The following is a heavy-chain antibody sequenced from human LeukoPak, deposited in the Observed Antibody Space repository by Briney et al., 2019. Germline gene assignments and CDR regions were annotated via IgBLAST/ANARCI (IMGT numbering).Heavy chain of an antibody. V-gene: IGHV3-9*01. Sequence: GRSLRLSCAASGFTFDDYAMHWVRQAPGKGLEWVSDISWNSGRIGYADSVKGRFTISRDNAKNSLYLQMNSLRAEDTALYYCGKDMYSSSWNFCDYWGRGTLVTVSS. CDR1: GFTFDDYA. J-gene: IGHJ4*02. CDR3: GKDMYSSSWNFCDY. D-gene: IGHD6-13*01. CDR2: ISWNSGRI.